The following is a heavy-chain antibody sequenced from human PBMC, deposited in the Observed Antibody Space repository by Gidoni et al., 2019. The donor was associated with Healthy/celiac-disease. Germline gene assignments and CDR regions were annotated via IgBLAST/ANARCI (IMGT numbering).Heavy chain of an antibody. Sequence: QVQLVQSGAEAKKPGSSVKVSCKASGGTFSSYSISWVRQAPAQGLEWMGGLIPICGTANYAQKFQGRVTITADESTSTAYMELSSLRSEDTAVNYCARGGLLYSRNYYYYYMDVWGKGTTVTVSS. CDR2: LIPICGTA. V-gene: IGHV1-69*01. CDR1: GGTFSSYS. CDR3: ARGGLLYSRNYYYYYMDV. D-gene: IGHD6-13*01. J-gene: IGHJ6*03.